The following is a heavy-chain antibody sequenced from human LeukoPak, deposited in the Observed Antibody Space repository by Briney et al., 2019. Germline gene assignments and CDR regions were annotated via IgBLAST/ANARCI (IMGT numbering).Heavy chain of an antibody. J-gene: IGHJ4*02. CDR1: GDSITSGGYY. Sequence: PSETLSLTCTVSGDSITSGGYYCSWIRQRPGKGLECIGYIYKTGSTYYNPSLKSRVTMSVDTSRNQFSLKLNSVTAADTAVYYCARDVLRWGQGTLVTVSS. CDR2: IYKTGST. V-gene: IGHV4-31*03. CDR3: ARDVLR.